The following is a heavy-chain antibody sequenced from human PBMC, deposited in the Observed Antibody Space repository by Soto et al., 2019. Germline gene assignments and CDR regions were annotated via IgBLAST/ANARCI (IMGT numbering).Heavy chain of an antibody. CDR2: VIPILGMG. Sequence: VQLVQSGAEVKQPGSSVKVSCKTSGGTFGNYPINWVRQAPGQGLEWMGRVIPILGMGSYAQKFQGRVTITADRSTSTAYMELSSLRSDDTAVYYCATDYRDGYNIPFDYWGQGTLVIVSS. CDR1: GGTFGNYP. D-gene: IGHD5-12*01. V-gene: IGHV1-69*02. J-gene: IGHJ4*02. CDR3: ATDYRDGYNIPFDY.